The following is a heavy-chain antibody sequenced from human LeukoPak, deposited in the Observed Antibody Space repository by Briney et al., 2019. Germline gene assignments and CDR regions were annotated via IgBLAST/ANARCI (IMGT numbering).Heavy chain of an antibody. CDR3: ARVDGSGSQAFDY. V-gene: IGHV3-66*01. CDR1: GFTVSSNY. Sequence: PGGSLRLSCAASGFTVSSNYMSWVRQAPGKGLEWVSVIYSGGSTYYADSVKGRFTISRDNSKNTLYLQMNSLRAEDTAVYYCARVDGSGSQAFDYWGQGTLVTVSS. D-gene: IGHD3-10*01. CDR2: IYSGGST. J-gene: IGHJ4*02.